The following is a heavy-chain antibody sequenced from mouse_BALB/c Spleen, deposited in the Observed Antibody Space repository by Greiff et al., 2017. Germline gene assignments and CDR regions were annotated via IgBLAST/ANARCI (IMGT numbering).Heavy chain of an antibody. J-gene: IGHJ3*01. V-gene: IGHV1-69*02. D-gene: IGHD1-1*01. Sequence: QVQLQQPGAELVKPGASVKLSCKASGYTFTSYWMHWVKQRPGQGLEWIGEIDPSDSYTNYNQKFKGKATLTVDKSSSTAYMQLSSLTSEDSAVYYCARGYYGSRTGFAYWGQGTLVTVSA. CDR1: GYTFTSYW. CDR2: IDPSDSYT. CDR3: ARGYYGSRTGFAY.